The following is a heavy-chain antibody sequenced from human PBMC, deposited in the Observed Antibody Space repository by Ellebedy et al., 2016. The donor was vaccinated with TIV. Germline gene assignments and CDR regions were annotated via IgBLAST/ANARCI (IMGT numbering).Heavy chain of an antibody. CDR1: GFTFSSYA. Sequence: GGSLRLXXAASGFTFSSYAMSWVRQAPGKGLEWVSAISGSGGSTYYADSVKGRFTISRDNSKNTLYLQMNSLRAEDTAVYYCAKDPKTGTTYRRYFDYWGQGTLVTVSS. CDR2: ISGSGGST. V-gene: IGHV3-23*01. D-gene: IGHD1-1*01. CDR3: AKDPKTGTTYRRYFDY. J-gene: IGHJ4*02.